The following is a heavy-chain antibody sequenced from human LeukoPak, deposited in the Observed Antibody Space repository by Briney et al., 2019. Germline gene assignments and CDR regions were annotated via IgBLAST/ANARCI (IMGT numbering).Heavy chain of an antibody. CDR1: GFTFSSYA. D-gene: IGHD3-10*01. V-gene: IGHV3-23*01. CDR2: ISGSGGST. J-gene: IGHJ4*02. CDR3: AKSRYYYGSGSPHYFDY. Sequence: PGGSLRLSCAASGFTFSSYAMSWVRQAPGKGLEWVSAISGSGGSTYYADSVKGRFTISRDNSKNTLYLQMSSLRAEDTAVYYCAKSRYYYGSGSPHYFDYWGQGTLVTVSS.